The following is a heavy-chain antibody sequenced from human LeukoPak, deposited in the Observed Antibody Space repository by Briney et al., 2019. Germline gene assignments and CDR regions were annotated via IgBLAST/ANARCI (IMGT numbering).Heavy chain of an antibody. D-gene: IGHD3-10*01. Sequence: GGSLRLSCAASGFTFTTYAMHWVRQAPGKGLNWVAVISYDGNNKYYADSVKGRFTITRDNSKNTLYLQMNSLRAEDSAVYWCARVYGSGSAVDYWGQGTLVTVSS. CDR2: ISYDGNNK. J-gene: IGHJ4*02. V-gene: IGHV3-30-3*01. CDR3: ARVYGSGSAVDY. CDR1: GFTFTTYA.